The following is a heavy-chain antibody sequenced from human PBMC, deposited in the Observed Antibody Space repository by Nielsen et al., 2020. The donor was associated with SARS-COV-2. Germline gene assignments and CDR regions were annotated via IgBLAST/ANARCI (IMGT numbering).Heavy chain of an antibody. CDR3: ARPFVTTVVTDYGMDV. CDR1: GGTFSSYA. CDR2: IIPILGIA. J-gene: IGHJ6*02. D-gene: IGHD4-23*01. Sequence: SVKVSCQASGGTFSSYAISWVRQAPGQGLEWMGRIIPILGIANYAQKFQGRVTITADKSTSTAYMELSSLRSEDTAVYYCARPFVTTVVTDYGMDVWGQGTTVTVSS. V-gene: IGHV1-69*04.